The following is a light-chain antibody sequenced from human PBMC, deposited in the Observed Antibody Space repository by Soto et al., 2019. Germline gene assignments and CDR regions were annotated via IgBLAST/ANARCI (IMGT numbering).Light chain of an antibody. CDR2: EVT. Sequence: QSALTQPASVSGFPGQSITIPCTGTSGDVGGYNLVSWYQQHPGKAPKLMVYEVTERPSGVSNRFSGSKSGNTASLTISGLQPDDEADYYCCSYAGNSEVFGTGTKVTV. J-gene: IGLJ1*01. V-gene: IGLV2-23*02. CDR3: CSYAGNSEV. CDR1: SGDVGGYNL.